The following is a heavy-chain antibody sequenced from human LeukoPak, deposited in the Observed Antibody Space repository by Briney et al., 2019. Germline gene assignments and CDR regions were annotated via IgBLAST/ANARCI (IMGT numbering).Heavy chain of an antibody. J-gene: IGHJ4*02. V-gene: IGHV1-69*06. CDR2: IIPIFGTA. CDR1: GGTFSSYA. D-gene: IGHD1-1*01. CDR3: AGARVDNWNDAIDY. Sequence: SVKVSCKASGGTFSSYAISWVRQAPGQGLEWMGGIIPIFGTANYAQKFQGRVTITADKSTSTAYMELSSLRSEDTAVYYCAGARVDNWNDAIDYWGQGTLVIVSS.